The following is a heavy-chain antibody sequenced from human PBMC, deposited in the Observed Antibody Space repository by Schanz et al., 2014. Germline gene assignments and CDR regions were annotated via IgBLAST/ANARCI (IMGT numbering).Heavy chain of an antibody. CDR2: VSSSSSYT. V-gene: IGHV3-11*05. Sequence: VHLVESGGGLVQPGGSLRLSCAASGFTFSDYYMSWIRQAPGKGLEWVSYVSSSSSYTHYADSVKGRFTISRDNAKSSLYLQMNSLRAKDTAVYYCARPPHDSSGYYPFDYWGQGTLVTVSS. CDR1: GFTFSDYY. CDR3: ARPPHDSSGYYPFDY. D-gene: IGHD3-22*01. J-gene: IGHJ4*02.